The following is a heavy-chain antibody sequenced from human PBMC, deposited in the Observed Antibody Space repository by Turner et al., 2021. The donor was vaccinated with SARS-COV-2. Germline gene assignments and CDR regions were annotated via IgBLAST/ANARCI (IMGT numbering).Heavy chain of an antibody. V-gene: IGHV3-33*05. CDR2: ISYDGSAK. D-gene: IGHD2-2*01. J-gene: IGHJ6*02. Sequence: QVQLVESGGGVVQPGRSLRLSCAASGFTFSNYGMHWVRQAPGKGLEWVAVISYDGSAKYYADSVKGRFTISRDNSKNTLYLQMNSLRAEDTAVYYCARDHRPVVVPAAKRAGSYYYGMDVWGQGTTVTVSS. CDR1: GFTFSNYG. CDR3: ARDHRPVVVPAAKRAGSYYYGMDV.